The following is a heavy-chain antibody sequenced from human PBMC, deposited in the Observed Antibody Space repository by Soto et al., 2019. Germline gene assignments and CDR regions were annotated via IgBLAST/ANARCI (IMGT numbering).Heavy chain of an antibody. Sequence: ASVKVSCKASGGTFSSYAISWVRQAPGQGLEWMGGIIPIFGTANYAQKFQGRVTITADESTSTAYIELSSLRSEDTAVYYCATSPEYDFWSGYSTYYFDYWGQGTLVTVSS. D-gene: IGHD3-3*01. CDR1: GGTFSSYA. V-gene: IGHV1-69*13. CDR3: ATSPEYDFWSGYSTYYFDY. CDR2: IIPIFGTA. J-gene: IGHJ4*02.